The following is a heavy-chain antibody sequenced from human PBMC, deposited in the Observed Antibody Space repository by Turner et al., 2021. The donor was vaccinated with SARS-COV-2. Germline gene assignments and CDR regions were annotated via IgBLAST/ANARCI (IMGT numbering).Heavy chain of an antibody. CDR3: ARPSGINGITEWFDP. J-gene: IGHJ5*02. V-gene: IGHV1-69*10. CDR1: GGTFSSYT. CDR2: IIPILGIA. Sequence: QVQLVQSGAEVKKPGSSVKVSCKASGGTFSSYTISWVRQAPGQGLEWMGGIIPILGIANYAQKFQGRVTITADESTSTAYMELSSLRSEDTAVYYCARPSGINGITEWFDPWGQGTLVTVSS. D-gene: IGHD1-20*01.